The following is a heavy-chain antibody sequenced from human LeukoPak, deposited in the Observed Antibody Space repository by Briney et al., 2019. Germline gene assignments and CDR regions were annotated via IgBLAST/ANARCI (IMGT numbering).Heavy chain of an antibody. CDR3: ARARYSRGWTPHY. J-gene: IGHJ4*02. D-gene: IGHD6-19*01. Sequence: TLSLTCTVSGGSISSGSYYGSWIRQPAGKGLGWIGHIYTSGSTNYNPSLKSRVTISVDTSKNQFSLKLSSVTAADTAVYYCARARYSRGWTPHYWGQGTLVTVSS. CDR2: IYTSGST. CDR1: GGSISSGSYY. V-gene: IGHV4-61*09.